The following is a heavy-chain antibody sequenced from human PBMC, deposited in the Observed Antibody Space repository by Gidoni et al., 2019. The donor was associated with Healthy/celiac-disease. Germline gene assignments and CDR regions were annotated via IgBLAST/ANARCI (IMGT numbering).Heavy chain of an antibody. CDR1: GYTFTSYG. Sequence: QVQLVQSGAEVKKPGASVKVSCKASGYTFTSYGLSWVRQAPGQGLEWMGWISAYNGNTNYAQKLQGRVTMTTDTSTSTAYMELRSLRSDDTAVYYCARVWGYYGSGSYSPHYFDYWGQGTLVTVSS. D-gene: IGHD3-10*01. V-gene: IGHV1-18*01. CDR3: ARVWGYYGSGSYSPHYFDY. CDR2: ISAYNGNT. J-gene: IGHJ4*02.